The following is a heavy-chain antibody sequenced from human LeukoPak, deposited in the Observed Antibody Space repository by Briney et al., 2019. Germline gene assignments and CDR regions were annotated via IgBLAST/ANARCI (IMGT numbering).Heavy chain of an antibody. CDR2: IIPIFGTA. D-gene: IGHD2-15*01. Sequence: ASVKVSCKASGGTFSSYAISWVRQAPGQGLEWMGGIIPIFGTANYAQKFQGRVTITADKSTSTAYMELSSLRSEDTAVYYCARERGYCSGGSCPFDYWGQGTLVTVSS. CDR3: ARERGYCSGGSCPFDY. CDR1: GGTFSSYA. J-gene: IGHJ4*02. V-gene: IGHV1-69*06.